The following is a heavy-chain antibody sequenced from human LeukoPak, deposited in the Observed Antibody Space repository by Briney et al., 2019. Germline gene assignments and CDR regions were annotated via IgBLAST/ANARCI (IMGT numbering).Heavy chain of an antibody. CDR3: ARDRSSGWYGNSWFDP. Sequence: PSETLSLTCTVSGGSISSYYWSWIRQPAGKGLEWIGRIYTSGSTNYNPSLKSRVTMSVDTSKNQFSLKLSSVTAADTAVYYCARDRSSGWYGNSWFDPWGQGTLVTVSS. V-gene: IGHV4-4*07. CDR1: GGSISSYY. D-gene: IGHD6-19*01. J-gene: IGHJ5*02. CDR2: IYTSGST.